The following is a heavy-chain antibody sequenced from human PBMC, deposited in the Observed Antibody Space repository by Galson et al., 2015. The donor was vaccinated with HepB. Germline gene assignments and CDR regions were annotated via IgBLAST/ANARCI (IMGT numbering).Heavy chain of an antibody. CDR3: ASARGGYSGYDLYYFDY. J-gene: IGHJ4*02. D-gene: IGHD5-12*01. CDR1: GYTFTSYY. CDR2: ISSSSSYI. Sequence: SCKASGYTFTSYYMNWVRQAPGKGLEWVSSISSSSSYIYYADSVKGRFTISRDNAKNSLYLQMNSLRAEDTAVYYCASARGGYSGYDLYYFDYWGQGTLVTVSS. V-gene: IGHV3-21*01.